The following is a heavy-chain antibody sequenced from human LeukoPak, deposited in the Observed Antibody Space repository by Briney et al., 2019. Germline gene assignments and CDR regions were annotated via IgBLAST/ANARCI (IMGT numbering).Heavy chain of an antibody. Sequence: GGSLRLSCAASGFTFTNYWMHWVRQAPGKGLVWVSRINTDGSNTTYADSVKGRFTISRDNAKNSLYLQMNSLRAEDTAVYYCARDVRRPSYLSMVVGATIDWFDPWGQGTLVTVSS. CDR1: GFTFTNYW. D-gene: IGHD1-26*01. CDR2: INTDGSNT. J-gene: IGHJ5*02. CDR3: ARDVRRPSYLSMVVGATIDWFDP. V-gene: IGHV3-74*01.